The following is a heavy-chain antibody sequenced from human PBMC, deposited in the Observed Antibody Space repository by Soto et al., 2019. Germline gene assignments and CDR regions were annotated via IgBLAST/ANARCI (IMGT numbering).Heavy chain of an antibody. J-gene: IGHJ4*02. D-gene: IGHD6-25*01. Sequence: GGSLRLSCLASGFTFNTYWMSWVRQAPGKGLEWVANIKEDGSDKYYVDSVKGRFTISRDNAKNLLYLQMNSLGAGDTAMYYCARFTRGSSGDYWGQGTLVTVSS. CDR2: IKEDGSDK. CDR1: GFTFNTYW. CDR3: ARFTRGSSGDY. V-gene: IGHV3-7*01.